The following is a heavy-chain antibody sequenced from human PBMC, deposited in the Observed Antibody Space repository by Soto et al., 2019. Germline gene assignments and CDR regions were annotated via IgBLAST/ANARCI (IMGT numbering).Heavy chain of an antibody. CDR3: AKDQEVRSELEVRYLHP. D-gene: IGHD1-1*01. V-gene: IGHV3-23*01. Sequence: EVQLLESGGGLVQPGGSLRLSCAASGFTFSSYAMSWVRRAPGKGLEWVSGISASGGRTYDADSVRGRFIISRDNSKNTLYLQMNSLRGEDTAVYYCAKDQEVRSELEVRYLHPWGRGTLVTVSS. CDR1: GFTFSSYA. CDR2: ISASGGRT. J-gene: IGHJ2*01.